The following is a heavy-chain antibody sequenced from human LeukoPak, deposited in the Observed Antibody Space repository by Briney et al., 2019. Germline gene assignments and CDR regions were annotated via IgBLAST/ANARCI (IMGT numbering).Heavy chain of an antibody. V-gene: IGHV4-59*08. CDR1: GDSISSSY. J-gene: IGHJ3*02. Sequence: PSETLSLSCTVSGDSISSSYWSWIRLPPGKGLEWIAYVYYGGGTNYNPSLKSRVTISVDTSKNQFSLRLSSVTAADTAVYYCARHGDFGDTDAFDIWGQGTMVTISS. CDR2: VYYGGGT. CDR3: ARHGDFGDTDAFDI. D-gene: IGHD3-16*01.